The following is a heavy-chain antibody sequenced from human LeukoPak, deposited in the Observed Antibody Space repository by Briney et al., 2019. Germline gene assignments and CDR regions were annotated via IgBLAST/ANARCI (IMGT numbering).Heavy chain of an antibody. J-gene: IGHJ4*02. Sequence: ASVKVSCKASGYTFTSYYMHRVRQAPGQGVEGRGIINNSGGRTRYAQKFQGRVNMTRDTSTSTVYMELSSLRSEHTAVYYCARGPHPGYYDSSGYPPSYYWGQGTLVTVSS. CDR2: INNSGGRT. D-gene: IGHD3-22*01. V-gene: IGHV1-46*01. CDR3: ARGPHPGYYDSSGYPPSYY. CDR1: GYTFTSYY.